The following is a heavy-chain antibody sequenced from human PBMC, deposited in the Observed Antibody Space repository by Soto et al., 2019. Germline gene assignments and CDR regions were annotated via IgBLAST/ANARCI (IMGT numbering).Heavy chain of an antibody. Sequence: RVSCAASGFTLSRYSMNWVRQAPGKGLEWLSYIDSSSDTIYYADSVKGRFIISRDNAKNSLYLQMNSLRDEDTAVYYCARGGVATIFGDSWGQGTLVTVSS. J-gene: IGHJ4*02. V-gene: IGHV3-48*02. CDR3: ARGGVATIFGDS. D-gene: IGHD5-12*01. CDR1: GFTLSRYS. CDR2: IDSSSDTI.